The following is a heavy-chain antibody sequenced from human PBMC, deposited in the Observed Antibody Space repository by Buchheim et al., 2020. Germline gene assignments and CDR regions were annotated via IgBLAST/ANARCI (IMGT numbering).Heavy chain of an antibody. V-gene: IGHV3-7*01. CDR2: IKQDGSEK. CDR1: GFTFSSYW. J-gene: IGHJ4*02. CDR3: VYGGYFFNF. D-gene: IGHD2/OR15-2a*01. Sequence: EVQLVESGGGLVQPGGSLRLSCAASGFTFSSYWMSWVRQAPGKGLEWVANIKQDGSEKYYVDSVKGRFTISRDNAKSSLYLQVNNFRAEDTAVYYCVYGGYFFNFWGQGTL.